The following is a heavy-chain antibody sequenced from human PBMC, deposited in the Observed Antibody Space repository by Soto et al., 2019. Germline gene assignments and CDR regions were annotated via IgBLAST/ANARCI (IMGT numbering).Heavy chain of an antibody. V-gene: IGHV1-18*01. CDR3: ARVVYEREARREYNWFDP. CDR1: GYTFTSYG. CDR2: ISAYNGNT. D-gene: IGHD3-16*01. J-gene: IGHJ5*02. Sequence: ASLKVSCKASGYTFTSYGISWVRQAPGQGLEWMGWISAYNGNTNYAQKLQGRVTMTTDTSTSTAYMELRSLRSDDTAVYYCARVVYEREARREYNWFDPWSEGTLVTASS.